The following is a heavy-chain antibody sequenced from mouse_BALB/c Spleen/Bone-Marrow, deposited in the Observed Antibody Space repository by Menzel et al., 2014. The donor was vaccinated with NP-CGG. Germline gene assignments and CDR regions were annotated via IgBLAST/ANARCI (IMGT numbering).Heavy chain of an antibody. D-gene: IGHD3-1*01. CDR2: INPTNGST. CDR1: GYTFTSYW. CDR3: ASGPWYFDV. Sequence: VQRVESGAGLVRPGVSVKLSCKASGYTFTSYWMHWIKQRPEQGLERIGEINPTNGSTNYNEEFKTKATLTVDKSSSTAYMQLSSLTSEDSAVYYCASGPWYFDVWGAGTTVTVSS. J-gene: IGHJ1*01. V-gene: IGHV1S81*02.